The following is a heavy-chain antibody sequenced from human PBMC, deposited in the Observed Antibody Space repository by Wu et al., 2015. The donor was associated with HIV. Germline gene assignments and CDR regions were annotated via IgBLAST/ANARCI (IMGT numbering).Heavy chain of an antibody. CDR2: IRPKNGNT. J-gene: IGHJ5*02. V-gene: IGHV1-18*01. D-gene: IGHD6-19*01. CDR3: ARDLGAGTVADYSWLDP. Sequence: VQLVQSGTDARKPGASVKVSCKASGYSFTDYYIHWVRQAPGQGLEWLGWIRPKNGNTNYAPKVQGRVTMTTDSSASAAYMELRSLRSDDTAVYYCARDLGAGTVADYSWLDPWGQGTLITVSS. CDR1: GYSFTDYY.